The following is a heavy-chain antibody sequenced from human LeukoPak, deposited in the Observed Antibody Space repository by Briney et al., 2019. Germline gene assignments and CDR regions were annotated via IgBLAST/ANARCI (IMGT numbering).Heavy chain of an antibody. CDR1: GFIFSNYA. J-gene: IGHJ4*02. D-gene: IGHD1-26*01. CDR3: AKRAGGTPDY. V-gene: IGHV3-23*01. CDR2: IGGDGVGK. Sequence: GGSLRLSCVASGFIFSNYAMTWVRQAPGKGLGWVSAIGGDGVGKDYADSVKGRFTISRDNSKNTLYLQMNSLRAEDTALYYCAKRAGGTPDYWGLGTLVIVSS.